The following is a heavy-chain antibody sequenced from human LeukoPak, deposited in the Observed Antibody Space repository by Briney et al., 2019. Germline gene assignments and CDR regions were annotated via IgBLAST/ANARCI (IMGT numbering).Heavy chain of an antibody. J-gene: IGHJ4*02. Sequence: ASVKVSCKASGYTFTNYYMHWVRQAPGQGLEWMGIINPSGGSTSYAQRFQGRVTMTRDTSASTVYMELSSLRSEDTAVYYCARDGSSGSYYFDYWGQGTLVTVSS. V-gene: IGHV1-46*01. CDR1: GYTFTNYY. D-gene: IGHD6-6*01. CDR3: ARDGSSGSYYFDY. CDR2: INPSGGST.